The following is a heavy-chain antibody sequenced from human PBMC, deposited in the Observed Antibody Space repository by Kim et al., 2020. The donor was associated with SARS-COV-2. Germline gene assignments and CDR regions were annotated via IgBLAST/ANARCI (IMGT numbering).Heavy chain of an antibody. Sequence: GGSLRLSCAASGFSFSNYAMFWVRQAPGKGLEWVALISYDGTNKDYADSVKGRFTISRDNSKSTLYLQMNSLRVAETAVYFCARKPTTSSWSYYFEYWGQGTLVTVPS. CDR2: ISYDGTNK. J-gene: IGHJ4*01. V-gene: IGHV3-30*04. D-gene: IGHD6-13*01. CDR1: GFSFSNYA. CDR3: ARKPTTSSWSYYFEY.